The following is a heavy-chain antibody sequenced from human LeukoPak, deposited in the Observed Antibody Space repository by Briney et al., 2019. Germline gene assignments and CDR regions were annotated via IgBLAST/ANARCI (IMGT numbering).Heavy chain of an antibody. Sequence: SETLSLTCTVSSGSMRSYQWSWIRQPPGKGLEWIGYIYYSGSTNYNPSLKSRVTISVDTSKNQFSLKLSSVTAADTAVYYCARVGGTNYYYYGMDVWGQGTTVTVSS. CDR2: IYYSGST. V-gene: IGHV4-59*01. CDR3: ARVGGTNYYYYGMDV. D-gene: IGHD1-26*01. J-gene: IGHJ6*02. CDR1: SGSMRSYQ.